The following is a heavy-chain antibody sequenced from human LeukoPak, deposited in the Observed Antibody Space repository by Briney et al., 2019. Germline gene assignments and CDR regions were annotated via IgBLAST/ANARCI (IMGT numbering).Heavy chain of an antibody. V-gene: IGHV3-23*01. CDR3: AKGDVLLWFGDCFDY. Sequence: GGSLRLSCAASGFTFSSYAMSWVRQAPGKGLEWVSAISGSGGSTYYADSVKGRFTISRDNSKNTLYLQMNSLRAEDTAVYYCAKGDVLLWFGDCFDYWGQGTLVTVSS. J-gene: IGHJ4*02. CDR2: ISGSGGST. CDR1: GFTFSSYA. D-gene: IGHD3-10*01.